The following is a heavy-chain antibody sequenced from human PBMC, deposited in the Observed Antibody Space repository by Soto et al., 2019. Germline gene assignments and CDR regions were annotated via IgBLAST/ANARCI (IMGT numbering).Heavy chain of an antibody. CDR2: LNPYNGKT. Sequence: QVPLVQSGTEVKTPGASVKVSCKASGYTFTSHDINWVRQATGQGLEWMGWLNPYNGKTAYAQTFQGRVTMTWNATTGTVYLELSSLRSEDTAMYYCARVSSIAARRSFDSWGQATLVTVSS. V-gene: IGHV1-8*01. J-gene: IGHJ4*02. CDR3: ARVSSIAARRSFDS. D-gene: IGHD6-6*01. CDR1: GYTFTSHD.